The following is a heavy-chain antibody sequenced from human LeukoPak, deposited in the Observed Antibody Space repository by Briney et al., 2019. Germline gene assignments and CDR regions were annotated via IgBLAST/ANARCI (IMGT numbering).Heavy chain of an antibody. CDR1: GFTFGNHW. J-gene: IGHJ4*02. CDR2: INFDGSST. CDR3: AREIGPIDY. Sequence: GGSLRLSCAASGFTFGNHWMHWVRQAPGKGLVWVSRINFDGSSTSYADSVKGRFTISRDNAQNRLYLQMNSLRAEDTAVYYCAREIGPIDYWGQGTLVAVSS. V-gene: IGHV3-74*01.